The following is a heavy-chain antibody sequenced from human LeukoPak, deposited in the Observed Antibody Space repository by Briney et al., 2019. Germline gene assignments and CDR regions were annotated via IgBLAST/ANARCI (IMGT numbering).Heavy chain of an antibody. CDR2: ISSSSSTI. CDR3: ARGDRDLYCSSTSCYPVL. V-gene: IGHV3-48*01. J-gene: IGHJ4*02. CDR1: GFTFSSYS. Sequence: GGSLRLSCAASGFTFSSYSMNWVRQAPGKGLEWVSYISSSSSTICYADSVKGRFTISRDNAKNSLYLQMNSLRAEDTAVYYCARGDRDLYCSSTSCYPVLGGQGTLVTVSS. D-gene: IGHD2-2*01.